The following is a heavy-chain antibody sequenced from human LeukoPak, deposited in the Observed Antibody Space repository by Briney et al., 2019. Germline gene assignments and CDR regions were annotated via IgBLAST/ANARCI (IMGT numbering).Heavy chain of an antibody. V-gene: IGHV3-30*18. D-gene: IGHD3-9*01. CDR1: GFTFSSYG. J-gene: IGHJ6*02. CDR3: AKEYASYDILTGYYGIHYYGMDV. Sequence: GGTLRLSCAASGFTFSSYGMHWVRQAPGKGLEWVAVISYDGSNKYYADSVKGRFTISRDNSKNTLYLQKNSLRAEDTAVYYCAKEYASYDILTGYYGIHYYGMDVWGQGTTVTVSS. CDR2: ISYDGSNK.